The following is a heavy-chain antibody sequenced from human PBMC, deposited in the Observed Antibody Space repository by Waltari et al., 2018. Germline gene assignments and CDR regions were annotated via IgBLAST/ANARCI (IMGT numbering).Heavy chain of an antibody. J-gene: IGHJ4*02. D-gene: IGHD2-21*01. CDR1: GASISISSRDY. CDR2: IYSGGAT. CDR3: ARYIVGTMVDY. Sequence: QLELQESGPGLVKPSETLSLTCIVSGASISISSRDYWGWIGQPPGKGLEWIGGIYSGGATHYNPSLTSRVTLSVDTSKNQFSLRLRSVTAADTAVYYCARYIVGTMVDYWSPGTLVTVSS. V-gene: IGHV4-39*01.